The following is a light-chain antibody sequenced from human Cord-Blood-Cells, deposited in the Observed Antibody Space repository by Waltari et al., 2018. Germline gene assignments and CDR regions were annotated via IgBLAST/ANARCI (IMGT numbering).Light chain of an antibody. CDR1: SSNIGNNY. CDR3: GTWDSSLSAYV. Sequence: QSVLTQPPSVSAAPGQTATISCSGSSSNIGNNYVSWYQQLPGPAPKLLIYENNKRPSGIPDRFSGSKSGTSATLGITGLQTGDEADYYCGTWDSSLSAYVFGTGTKVTVL. CDR2: ENN. V-gene: IGLV1-51*02. J-gene: IGLJ1*01.